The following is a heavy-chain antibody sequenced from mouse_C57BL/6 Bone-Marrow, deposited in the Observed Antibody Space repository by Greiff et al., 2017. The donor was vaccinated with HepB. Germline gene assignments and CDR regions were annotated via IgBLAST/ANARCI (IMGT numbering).Heavy chain of an antibody. Sequence: VQLKESGPGLVKPSQSLSLTCSVTGYSITSGYYWNWIRQFPGNKLEWRGYISYDGSNNYNPSFKNRISITRDTSKNQFFLKLNSVTTEDTATYYCARVRVTGFDYWGRGTTPTVSS. D-gene: IGHD2-1*01. J-gene: IGHJ2*01. CDR2: ISYDGSN. CDR1: GYSITSGYY. V-gene: IGHV3-6*01. CDR3: ARVRVTGFDY.